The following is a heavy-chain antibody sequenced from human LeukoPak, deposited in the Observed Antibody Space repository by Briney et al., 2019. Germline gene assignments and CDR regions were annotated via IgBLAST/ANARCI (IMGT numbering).Heavy chain of an antibody. CDR2: IRYDGSNK. CDR1: GFTFSSYG. V-gene: IGHV3-30*02. CDR3: AKGRCSSTSCYPRGCDAFDI. Sequence: PGGSLRLSCAASGFTFSSYGMHWVRQAPGKGLEWVAFIRYDGSNKYYADSVKGRFTISRDNSKNTLYLQMNSLRAEDTAVYYCAKGRCSSTSCYPRGCDAFDIWGQGTMVTVSS. D-gene: IGHD2-2*01. J-gene: IGHJ3*02.